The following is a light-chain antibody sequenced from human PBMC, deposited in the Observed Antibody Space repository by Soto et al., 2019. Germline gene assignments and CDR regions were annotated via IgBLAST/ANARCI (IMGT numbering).Light chain of an antibody. CDR2: GGT. V-gene: IGLV2-23*01. CDR1: SSDVGSYNL. J-gene: IGLJ1*01. CDR3: CSYAGITTYYV. Sequence: QSVLTQPASVSGSPGQSITISCTGTSSDVGSYNLVSWYQQHPGEAPKLMIYGGTKRPPGVSNRFSGSKSGNTASLTISGLQAEDEADYYCCSYAGITTYYVFGTGTKLTVL.